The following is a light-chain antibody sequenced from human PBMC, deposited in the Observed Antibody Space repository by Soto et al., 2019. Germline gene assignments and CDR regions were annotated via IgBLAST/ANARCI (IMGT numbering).Light chain of an antibody. V-gene: IGKV3-20*01. CDR3: QHYGSSRT. CDR1: QSVSSSY. J-gene: IGKJ2*01. CDR2: GAS. Sequence: EIVLTQSPGTLSLSPGERATLSCRASQSVSSSYLAWYQQKPGQAPSLLIYGASSRAAGIPDRCSGSGSGTDFTLTISRLEPEDVSVYYCQHYGSSRTFGQGTKLEIK.